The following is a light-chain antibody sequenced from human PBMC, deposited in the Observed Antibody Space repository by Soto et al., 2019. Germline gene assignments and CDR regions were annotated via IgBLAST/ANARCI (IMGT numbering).Light chain of an antibody. CDR1: QSVSSSY. J-gene: IGKJ3*01. CDR2: DAS. V-gene: IGKV3D-20*01. Sequence: EIVLTQSPATLSLSPGERATLSCGASQSVSSSYLAWYQQKPVLAPRLLIYDASSRATGIPDRFSGSGSGADFTLTISRLEPEDFAVYYCQQYGSSPFTFGPGTKVDIK. CDR3: QQYGSSPFT.